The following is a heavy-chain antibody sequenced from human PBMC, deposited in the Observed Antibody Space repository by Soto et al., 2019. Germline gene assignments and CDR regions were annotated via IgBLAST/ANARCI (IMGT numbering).Heavy chain of an antibody. D-gene: IGHD3-10*01. CDR1: GGSFSGYY. CDR3: ARGGLTRGELLYLDAFDI. CDR2: INHSGST. V-gene: IGHV4-34*01. Sequence: SETLSLTCAVYGGSFSGYYWSWIRQPPGKGLEWIGEINHSGSTNYNPSLKSRVTISVDTSKNQFSLKLSSVTAADTAVYYCARGGLTRGELLYLDAFDIWGQGTMVTVSS. J-gene: IGHJ3*02.